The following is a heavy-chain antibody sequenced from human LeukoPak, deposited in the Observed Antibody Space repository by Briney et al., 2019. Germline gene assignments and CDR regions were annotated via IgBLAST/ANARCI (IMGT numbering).Heavy chain of an antibody. V-gene: IGHV4-34*01. CDR3: ARRGDYYDSSAYVAFDI. J-gene: IGHJ3*02. CDR1: GGSFCGYY. D-gene: IGHD3-22*01. CDR2: INHSGST. Sequence: SETLSLTCTVYGGSFCGYYWSWIRQPPGKGLEWIGEINHSGSTNYNPSLKSRVIISVDTSKNQFSLKLSSVTAADTAVYYCARRGDYYDSSAYVAFDIWGQGTMVTVSS.